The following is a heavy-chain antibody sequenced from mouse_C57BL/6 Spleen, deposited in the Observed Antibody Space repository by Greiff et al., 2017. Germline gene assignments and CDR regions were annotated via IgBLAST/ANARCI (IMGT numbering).Heavy chain of an antibody. CDR3: ARYYDGYPSMDY. CDR1: GYTFTSYG. Sequence: VQLQPSGAELARPGASVKLSCKASGYTFTSYGISWVKQRTGQGLEWIGEIYPRSGNTYYNEKFKGKATLTADKSSCTAYMELLSLTSEDSAAYFCARYYDGYPSMDYWGQGTSVTVSS. CDR2: IYPRSGNT. J-gene: IGHJ4*01. V-gene: IGHV1-81*01. D-gene: IGHD2-3*01.